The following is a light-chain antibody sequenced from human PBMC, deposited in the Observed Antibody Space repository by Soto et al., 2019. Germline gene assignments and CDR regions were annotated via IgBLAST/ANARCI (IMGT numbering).Light chain of an antibody. CDR2: AAS. J-gene: IGKJ1*01. CDR1: QTITNY. Sequence: DIQMTQSPSSLSASVGDRVTITCRASQTITNYLNWYQQKPGKAPTLLIYAASTLLSGVPSRFTGGGSGTDFTLNIDSLQPEDFATYFCQQSYSSPLTSGHGTNVDI. CDR3: QQSYSSPLT. V-gene: IGKV1-39*01.